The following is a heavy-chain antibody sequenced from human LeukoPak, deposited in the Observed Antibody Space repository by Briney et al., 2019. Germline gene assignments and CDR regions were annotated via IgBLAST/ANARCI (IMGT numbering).Heavy chain of an antibody. Sequence: GGSLRLSCAASGFTVSSNYMSWVRQAPGKGLEWVSVTYSGGSTYYVDSVKGRFTISRDNSKNTLYLQMSSLRAEDTAVYYCASKRGYNYGYDYWGQGTLVTVSS. CDR2: TYSGGST. V-gene: IGHV3-53*01. CDR1: GFTVSSNY. CDR3: ASKRGYNYGYDY. D-gene: IGHD5-18*01. J-gene: IGHJ4*02.